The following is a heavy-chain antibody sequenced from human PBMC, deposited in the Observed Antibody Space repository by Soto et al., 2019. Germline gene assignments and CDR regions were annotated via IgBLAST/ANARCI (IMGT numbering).Heavy chain of an antibody. CDR2: ISSSSSYI. CDR3: AREGQQLVKGGFDY. J-gene: IGHJ4*02. V-gene: IGHV3-21*01. CDR1: GFTFSSYS. D-gene: IGHD6-13*01. Sequence: EVQLVASGGGLVKPGGSLRLSCASSGFTFSSYSMNWVRQAPGKGLEWVSSISSSSSYIYYADSVKGRFTISRDNAKNSLYLQMNSLRAEDTAVYYCAREGQQLVKGGFDYWGQGTLVTVSS.